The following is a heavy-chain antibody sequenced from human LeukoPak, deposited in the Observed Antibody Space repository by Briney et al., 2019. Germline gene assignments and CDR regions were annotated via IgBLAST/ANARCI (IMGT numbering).Heavy chain of an antibody. J-gene: IGHJ4*02. CDR1: GYTFSGYY. D-gene: IGHD1-1*01. CDR2: INPNSGGT. V-gene: IGHV1-2*02. Sequence: GASVKVSCKASGYTFSGYYMHWVRQAPGQGLEWMGWINPNSGGTNYAQKFRGRVTMTRDTSITTAYVELSRLRSDDTAMYYCARASFRGRETDYWGQGTLVTVSS. CDR3: ARASFRGRETDY.